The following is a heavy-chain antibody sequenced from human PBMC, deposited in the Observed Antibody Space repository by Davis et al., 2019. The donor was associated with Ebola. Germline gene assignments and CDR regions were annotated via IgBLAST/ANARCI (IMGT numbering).Heavy chain of an antibody. Sequence: PGGSLRLSCAASGFTFSSYAMHWVRQAPGKGLEWVAVISYDGSNKYYADSVKGRFTISRDNAKNPLYLQMNSLRAEDTATYYCAREGGYWGQGTLVTVSS. J-gene: IGHJ4*02. CDR2: ISYDGSNK. D-gene: IGHD3-16*01. CDR3: AREGGY. CDR1: GFTFSSYA. V-gene: IGHV3-30*04.